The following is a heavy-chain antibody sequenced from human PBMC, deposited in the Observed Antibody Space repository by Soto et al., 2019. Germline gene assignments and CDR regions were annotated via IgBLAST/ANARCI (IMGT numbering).Heavy chain of an antibody. D-gene: IGHD1-1*01. Sequence: SETLSLTCTVSGGSVNNYYWSWVRLSPGKGLEWIGYIYYTGRTNYNPSLESRVTISVDTSKNQFSLKLRSVTAADTAVYYCARDSSNSWYSPMDPWGQGILVTVSP. CDR2: IYYTGRT. J-gene: IGHJ5*02. CDR1: GGSVNNYY. V-gene: IGHV4-59*02. CDR3: ARDSSNSWYSPMDP.